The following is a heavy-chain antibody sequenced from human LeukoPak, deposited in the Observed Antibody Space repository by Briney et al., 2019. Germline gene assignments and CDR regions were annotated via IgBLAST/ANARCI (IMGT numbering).Heavy chain of an antibody. CDR3: ARGSNYYYYMDV. CDR2: TNPSGGST. Sequence: ASVKVSCKASGYTFTTYYMHWVRQAPGQGLEGMGLTNPSGGSTNFAQKFQGRVTMTRDTSTSTVYMELSSLRSEDTAVYYCARGSNYYYYMDVWGKGTTVTVSS. J-gene: IGHJ6*03. D-gene: IGHD2/OR15-2a*01. V-gene: IGHV1-46*01. CDR1: GYTFTTYY.